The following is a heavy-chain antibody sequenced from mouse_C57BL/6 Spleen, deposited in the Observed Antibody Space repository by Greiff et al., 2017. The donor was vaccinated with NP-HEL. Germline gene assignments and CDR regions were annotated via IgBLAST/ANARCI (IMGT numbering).Heavy chain of an antibody. CDR2: INPNNGGT. V-gene: IGHV1-26*01. CDR3: ARRKIYYDYDVGYAMDY. Sequence: VQLQQSGPELVKPGASVKISCKASGYTFTDYYMNWVKQSHGKSLEWIGDINPNNGGTSYNQKFKGKATLTVDKSSSTAYMELRSLTSEDSAVYYCARRKIYYDYDVGYAMDYWGQGTSVTVSS. D-gene: IGHD2-4*01. J-gene: IGHJ4*01. CDR1: GYTFTDYY.